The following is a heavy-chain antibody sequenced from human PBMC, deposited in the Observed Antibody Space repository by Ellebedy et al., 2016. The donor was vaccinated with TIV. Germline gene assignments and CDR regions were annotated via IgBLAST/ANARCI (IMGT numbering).Heavy chain of an antibody. D-gene: IGHD3-3*02. CDR2: IFYSGIT. CDR1: GGSLSSSSYF. J-gene: IGHJ6*03. Sequence: SETLSLTXTVSGGSLSSSSYFWGWFRRPPGKGLEWVGSIFYSGITYHSPSLKSRVTMSVETSKNQFSLKLGSVTAADTALYYCARQKTLLAPSPSSPWGYYMDVWGNGTTVTVSS. V-gene: IGHV4-39*01. CDR3: ARQKTLLAPSPSSPWGYYMDV.